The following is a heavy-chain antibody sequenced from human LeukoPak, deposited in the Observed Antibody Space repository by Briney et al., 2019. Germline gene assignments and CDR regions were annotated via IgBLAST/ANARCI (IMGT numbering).Heavy chain of an antibody. CDR1: GGSITNSY. V-gene: IGHV4-59*08. CDR2: IYYSGST. J-gene: IGHJ3*02. Sequence: SETLSLTCTVSGGSITNSYWNWIRQSPGKGLEWIGYIYYSGSTNYNPSLKSRVTISVDTSKNQFSLKLSSVTAADTAVYYCARHFVSAAGDAFDIWGQGTMVTVSS. CDR3: ARHFVSAAGDAFDI. D-gene: IGHD6-13*01.